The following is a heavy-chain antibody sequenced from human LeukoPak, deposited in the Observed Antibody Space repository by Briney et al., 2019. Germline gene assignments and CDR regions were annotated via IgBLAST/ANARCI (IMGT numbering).Heavy chain of an antibody. D-gene: IGHD2-2*01. J-gene: IGHJ5*02. Sequence: ASVKVSCKASGYTFTGDYMHWVRQAPGQGLEWMGWINPNSGGTNYAQKFQGRVTMTRDTSISTAYMELSRLRSDDTAVYYCATVVPAAMGWFDPWGQGTLVTVSS. V-gene: IGHV1-2*02. CDR3: ATVVPAAMGWFDP. CDR2: INPNSGGT. CDR1: GYTFTGDY.